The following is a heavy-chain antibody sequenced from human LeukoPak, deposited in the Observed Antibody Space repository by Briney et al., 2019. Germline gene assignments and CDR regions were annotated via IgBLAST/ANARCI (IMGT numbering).Heavy chain of an antibody. J-gene: IGHJ4*02. V-gene: IGHV4-34*01. CDR3: ARVRATGAHDC. CDR2: INHSGST. D-gene: IGHD7-27*01. Sequence: PSETLSLTCAVYGGSFSDYYWSWIRQPPGKGLEWIGEINHSGSTNYNPSLKSRVTISVDTSKNQFSLKLSSVTAADTAVYYCARVRATGAHDCWGQGTLVTVSS. CDR1: GGSFSDYY.